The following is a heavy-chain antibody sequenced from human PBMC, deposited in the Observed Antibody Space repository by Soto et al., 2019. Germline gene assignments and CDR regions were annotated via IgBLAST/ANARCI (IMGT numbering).Heavy chain of an antibody. J-gene: IGHJ4*02. D-gene: IGHD6-19*01. CDR1: GFTFSGYS. CDR3: AKDNGGWYYFDY. Sequence: HPGGSLRLSCAASGFTFSGYSMSWVRQAPGKGLEWVSGISGSGGSTYYADSVKGRFTISRDNSKNTLYLQMNSLRAEDTAVYYCAKDNGGWYYFDYWGQGTLVTVSS. CDR2: ISGSGGST. V-gene: IGHV3-23*01.